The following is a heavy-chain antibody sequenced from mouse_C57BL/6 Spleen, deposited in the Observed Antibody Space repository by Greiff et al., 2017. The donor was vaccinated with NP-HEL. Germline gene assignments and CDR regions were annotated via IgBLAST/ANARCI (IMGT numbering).Heavy chain of an antibody. CDR3: ARSPLRHAMDY. V-gene: IGHV1-69*01. CDR2: IDPSDSYT. D-gene: IGHD1-1*01. CDR1: GYTFTSYW. J-gene: IGHJ4*01. Sequence: QVQLQQPGAELVMPGASVKLSCKASGYTFTSYWMHWVKQRPGQGLEWIGKIDPSDSYTNYNQKFKGKSTLTVDKSSSTAYMQLSSLTSEDSAVYYCARSPLRHAMDYWGQGTSVTVSS.